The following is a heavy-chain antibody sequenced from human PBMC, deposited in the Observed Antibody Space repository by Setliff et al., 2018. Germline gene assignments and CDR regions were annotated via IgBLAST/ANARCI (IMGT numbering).Heavy chain of an antibody. CDR1: GGTFRTDG. J-gene: IGHJ4*02. Sequence: SVKVSCKASGGTFRTDGFNWVRQAPGQGLEWMGRIIPVFGTAKYSQEFQGRVTISADESTRTAYMELSSLRFEDTAVYYCARDTRDKYDTSGYYLSLDSWGQGTLVTVSS. CDR3: ARDTRDKYDTSGYYLSLDS. CDR2: IIPVFGTA. V-gene: IGHV1-69*13. D-gene: IGHD3-22*01.